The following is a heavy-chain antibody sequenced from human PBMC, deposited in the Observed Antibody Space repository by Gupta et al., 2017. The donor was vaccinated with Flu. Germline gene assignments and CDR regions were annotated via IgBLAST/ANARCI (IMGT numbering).Heavy chain of an antibody. CDR2: IWDDGSNK. CDR1: GFTFSSYG. Sequence: QVQLVESGGGVVQPGRSLRLSCAASGFTFSSYGMHWVRQAPGKGLEWVAVIWDDGSNKYYADSVKGRFTISRDNSKNTLYLQMNSLRAEDTAVYYCARDLSRRAATEYYFDYWGQGTLVTVSS. D-gene: IGHD6-13*01. V-gene: IGHV3-33*01. CDR3: ARDLSRRAATEYYFDY. J-gene: IGHJ4*02.